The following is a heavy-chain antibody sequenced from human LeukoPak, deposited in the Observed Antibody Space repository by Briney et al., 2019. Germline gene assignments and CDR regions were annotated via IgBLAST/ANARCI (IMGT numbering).Heavy chain of an antibody. CDR1: GFTFSSYG. CDR2: IWYDGSNK. Sequence: GGSLRLSCAASGFTFSSYGMHWVRQAPGKGLERVAVIWYDGSNKYYADSVKGRFTISRDNSKNTLYLQMNSLRAEDTAVYYCARGSKHYYGSGSYFSPNWFDPWGQGTLVTVSS. J-gene: IGHJ5*02. V-gene: IGHV3-33*01. D-gene: IGHD3-10*01. CDR3: ARGSKHYYGSGSYFSPNWFDP.